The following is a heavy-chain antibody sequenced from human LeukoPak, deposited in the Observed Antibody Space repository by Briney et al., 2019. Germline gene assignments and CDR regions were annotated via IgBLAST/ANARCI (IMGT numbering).Heavy chain of an antibody. V-gene: IGHV3-15*01. CDR3: TTYGAGRNLPYY. CDR1: GFTFSNAW. CDR2: IKSKTDGGTA. D-gene: IGHD3-10*01. Sequence: TGGSLRLSCAASGFTFSNAWMSWVRQAPGKGLEWVGRIKSKTDGGTADYAAPVQGRLTISRDDSKNTLYLQMDSLKTEDTAVYYCTTYGAGRNLPYYWGQGTLVTASS. J-gene: IGHJ4*02.